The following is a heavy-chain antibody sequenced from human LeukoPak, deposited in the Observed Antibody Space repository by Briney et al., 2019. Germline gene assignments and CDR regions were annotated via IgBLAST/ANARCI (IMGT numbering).Heavy chain of an antibody. CDR3: AKVEYYYGSGSSDY. Sequence: RRSLRLSCAASGFTFTTYAMSWVRQAPGKGLEGVSAISGSGGSTYCADSVKGRFTTSRDNSKNTLYLQMNSLRAEDTAVYYCAKVEYYYGSGSSDYWGQGTLVTVSS. J-gene: IGHJ4*02. V-gene: IGHV3-23*01. D-gene: IGHD3-10*01. CDR2: ISGSGGST. CDR1: GFTFTTYA.